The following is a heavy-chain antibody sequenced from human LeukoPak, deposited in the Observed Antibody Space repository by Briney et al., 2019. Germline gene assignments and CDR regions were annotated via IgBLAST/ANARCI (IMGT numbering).Heavy chain of an antibody. CDR2: IRGKTDGGTT. J-gene: IGHJ4*02. D-gene: IGHD4-11*01. CDR1: GFTFSNAW. V-gene: IGHV3-15*01. Sequence: GGSLRLSCAASGFTFSNAWMSWVRQAPGKGLEWVGRIRGKTDGGTTDYAAPVKGRFTISRDDSKNTLYLQMNSLKTEDTAVYYCTTEALQPLDLRRGYWGQGTLVTVSS. CDR3: TTEALQPLDLRRGY.